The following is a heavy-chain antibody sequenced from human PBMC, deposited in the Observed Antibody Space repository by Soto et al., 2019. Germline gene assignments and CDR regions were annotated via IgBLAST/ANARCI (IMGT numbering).Heavy chain of an antibody. CDR3: ARDGVGATAVLWYLDY. Sequence: QVLLVESGGGVVQPGRSLRLSCAASGSIFRGYGMHWVRQAPGKGLEWVAVIRFDGSNINYADFVMGRFTISRDKFKNTLYLEMNSLRVEDTAVYYCARDGVGATAVLWYLDYWGQGTLVTVSS. J-gene: IGHJ4*02. CDR2: IRFDGSNI. D-gene: IGHD2-15*01. CDR1: GSIFRGYG. V-gene: IGHV3-33*01.